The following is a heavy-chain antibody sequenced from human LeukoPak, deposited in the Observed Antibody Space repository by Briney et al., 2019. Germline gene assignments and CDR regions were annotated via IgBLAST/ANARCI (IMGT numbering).Heavy chain of an antibody. V-gene: IGHV4-59*08. CDR3: ASHMGATHFDY. CDR1: GGSISPFY. CDR2: IYYSGST. J-gene: IGHJ4*02. Sequence: SETLSLTCTVSGGSISPFYWSWVRQPPGKGLEWIAYIYYSGSTRYNPSLKSRVAISVDTSNNQVSLKLSSVTAADTAVYYCASHMGATHFDYWGQGTLVTVSS. D-gene: IGHD1-26*01.